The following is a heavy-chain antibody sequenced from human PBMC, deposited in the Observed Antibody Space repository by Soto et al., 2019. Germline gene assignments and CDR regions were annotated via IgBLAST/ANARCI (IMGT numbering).Heavy chain of an antibody. CDR2: IYYSGST. J-gene: IGHJ3*02. CDR1: GGSISSYY. CDR3: ARSNSYYDMLTGYGVTSYAFDI. V-gene: IGHV4-59*01. Sequence: PSETLSLTCTVSGGSISSYYWSWIRQPPGKGLEWIGYIYYSGSTNYNPSLKSRVTISVDTSKNQFSLKLSSVTAADTAVYYCARSNSYYDMLTGYGVTSYAFDIWGQGTMVTVSS. D-gene: IGHD3-9*01.